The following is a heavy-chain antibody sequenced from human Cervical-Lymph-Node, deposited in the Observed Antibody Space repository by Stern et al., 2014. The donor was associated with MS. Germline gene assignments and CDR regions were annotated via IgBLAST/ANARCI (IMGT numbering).Heavy chain of an antibody. D-gene: IGHD2-21*02. J-gene: IGHJ2*01. CDR1: GFTFSSYA. V-gene: IGHV3-64*01. CDR3: ARGVTYCGGDCYGWYFDL. CDR2: ISSNGDST. Sequence: EVQLVESGGGLVQPGGSLRLSCAASGFTFSSYAMHWVRQAPGKGLEYVSVISSNGDSTYYANSVKGRFTISRDNSKNALYLHMGSLRVEDMAVYYCARGVTYCGGDCYGWYFDLWGRGTLVTVSS.